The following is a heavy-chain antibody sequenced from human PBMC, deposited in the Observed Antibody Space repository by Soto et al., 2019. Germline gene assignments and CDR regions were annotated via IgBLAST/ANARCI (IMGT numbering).Heavy chain of an antibody. V-gene: IGHV4-30-4*01. CDR2: IYYSGII. D-gene: IGHD3-10*01. J-gene: IGHJ6*02. Sequence: QVQLQESGPRLVKPSQTLSLTCTVSGDSINSGDYYWSWIRQPPGKGPEWIGYIYYSGIIDYSPSLKSRTAISMDTSKNQFSLKLNSVPAADTAVYFWARWSGVGVAGMDVWGRGTTVTVSS. CDR1: GDSINSGDYY. CDR3: ARWSGVGVAGMDV.